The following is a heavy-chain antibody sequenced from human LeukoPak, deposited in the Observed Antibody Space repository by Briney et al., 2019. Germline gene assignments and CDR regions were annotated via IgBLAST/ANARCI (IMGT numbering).Heavy chain of an antibody. CDR1: GFTFSSYA. CDR2: ISGSGGST. J-gene: IGHJ3*02. V-gene: IGHV3-23*01. CDR3: AKDDALEVGATTPAFDI. Sequence: GGSLRLSCAASGFTFSSYAMSWVRQAPGKGLEWVSAISGSGGSTYYADSVKGRFTISRDNSKNTLYLQMNSLRAEDTAVYYCAKDDALEVGATTPAFDIWGQGTMVTVSS. D-gene: IGHD1-26*01.